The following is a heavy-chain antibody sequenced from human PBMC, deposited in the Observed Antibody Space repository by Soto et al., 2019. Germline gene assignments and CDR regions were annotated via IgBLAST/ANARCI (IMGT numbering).Heavy chain of an antibody. V-gene: IGHV4-30-4*01. CDR2: IHYSGST. CDR3: AGYSGYGGLRFDP. CDR1: GGSVSSGDYY. Sequence: QEQLQESGPGLVKPSQTLSLPCTVSGGSVSSGDYYCSWIRQPPGKGLEWIGYIHYSGSTYYNPSLKSRVTISVDTSKTQFSLKLSSVTAADTAVYYCAGYSGYGGLRFDPWGQGTLVTVSS. J-gene: IGHJ5*02. D-gene: IGHD5-12*01.